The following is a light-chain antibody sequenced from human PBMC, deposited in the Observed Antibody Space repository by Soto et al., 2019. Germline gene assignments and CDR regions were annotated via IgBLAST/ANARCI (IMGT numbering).Light chain of an antibody. V-gene: IGLV1-47*01. CDR2: RSD. J-gene: IGLJ2*01. CDR1: SSTFANNY. CDR3: AAYTGNWNGPV. Sequence: QSALTQPPSVSGTPGQRVSISCSGDSSTFANNYAHWYQQVPGAAPKLLIYRSDQRPSGVPERFSGSKSGTSASLTISGLRPEDEAQYYCAAYTGNWNGPVFGGGTKLTVL.